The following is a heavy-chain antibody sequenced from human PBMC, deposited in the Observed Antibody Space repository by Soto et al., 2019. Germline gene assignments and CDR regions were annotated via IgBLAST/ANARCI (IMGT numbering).Heavy chain of an antibody. V-gene: IGHV3-23*01. Sequence: DVQLLESGGHLVQPGGSLRLSCAASGFTFSSYAMSWVRQAPGKGLEWVSSVSAGGDMTYYSDSVKGRFTISRDNSNNALFLQMNSLRIEDTARYYCARGGRGGSGSPASYYYSGLDVWGQGATVTVSS. J-gene: IGHJ6*02. CDR3: ARGGRGGSGSPASYYYSGLDV. CDR2: VSAGGDMT. D-gene: IGHD3-10*01. CDR1: GFTFSSYA.